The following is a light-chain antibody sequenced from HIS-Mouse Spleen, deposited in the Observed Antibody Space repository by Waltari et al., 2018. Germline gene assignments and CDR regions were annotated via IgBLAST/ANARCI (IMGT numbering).Light chain of an antibody. CDR1: SSDVGGYNY. Sequence: QSALTQPASVSGSPGQSITISCTGTSSDVGGYNYVSWYQQHPGKAPKLMIYDVSNRPSGVSKRFSGSQSGNTASLTISGLQAEDEADYYCSSYTSSSTPYVFGTGTKVTVL. V-gene: IGLV2-14*03. CDR3: SSYTSSSTPYV. J-gene: IGLJ1*01. CDR2: DVS.